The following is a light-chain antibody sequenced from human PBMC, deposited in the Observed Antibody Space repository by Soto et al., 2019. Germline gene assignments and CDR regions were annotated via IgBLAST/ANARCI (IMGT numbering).Light chain of an antibody. CDR1: NIGDKN. V-gene: IGLV3-21*02. J-gene: IGLJ1*01. Sequence: SYELTQPPSVSVAPGQTARISCGGNNIGDKNVHWYQQRPGQAPVLVIYDDSDRPSGIAERLSGSNSGNTATLTINRVEAGDEADYFCQVWDSSSDQYAFGPGTKVTVL. CDR2: DDS. CDR3: QVWDSSSDQYA.